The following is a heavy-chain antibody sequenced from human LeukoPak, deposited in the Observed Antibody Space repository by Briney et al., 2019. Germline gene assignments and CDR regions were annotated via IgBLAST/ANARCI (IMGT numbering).Heavy chain of an antibody. J-gene: IGHJ6*02. D-gene: IGHD3-22*01. CDR1: GYTFTSYF. CDR3: ARDPYDSSGSYLERYGMDV. V-gene: IGHV1-46*01. Sequence: GASVKVSCKASGYTFTSYFMHWVRQAPGQGLEWMGTINPSGGSTSYAQKFQGRVTMTRDTSTSTVYMELSSLRSEDTAVYYCARDPYDSSGSYLERYGMDVWGQGTTVTVSS. CDR2: INPSGGST.